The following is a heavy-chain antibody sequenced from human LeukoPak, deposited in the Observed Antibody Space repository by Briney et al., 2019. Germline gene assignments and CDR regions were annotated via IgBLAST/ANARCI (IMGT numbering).Heavy chain of an antibody. CDR2: MNPNSGNT. CDR3: ARVIRVAGWVGATYDAFDI. Sequence: ASVKVSCKASGYTFTSYDINWVRQATGQGLEWMGWMNPNSGNTGYAQKFQGRVTITRNTSISTAYMELSSLRSEGTAVYYCARVIRVAGWVGATYDAFDIWGQGTMVTVSS. V-gene: IGHV1-8*03. CDR1: GYTFTSYD. D-gene: IGHD1-26*01. J-gene: IGHJ3*02.